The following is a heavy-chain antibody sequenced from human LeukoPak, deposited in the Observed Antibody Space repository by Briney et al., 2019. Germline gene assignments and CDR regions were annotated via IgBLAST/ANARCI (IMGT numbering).Heavy chain of an antibody. CDR2: IYYSGST. CDR1: GGSISSYY. Sequence: PSETLSLTCTVSGGSISSYYWSWIRQPPGKGLEWIGYIYYSGSTNYNPSLKSRVTISVDTSKNQFSLKLSSVTAADTAVYYCARGPGVPYYYDSSGYSNPPLFDYWGQGTLVTVSS. D-gene: IGHD3-22*01. V-gene: IGHV4-59*01. J-gene: IGHJ4*02. CDR3: ARGPGVPYYYDSSGYSNPPLFDY.